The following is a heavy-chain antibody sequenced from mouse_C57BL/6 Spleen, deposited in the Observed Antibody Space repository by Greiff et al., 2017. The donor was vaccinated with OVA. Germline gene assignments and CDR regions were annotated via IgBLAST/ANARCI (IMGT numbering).Heavy chain of an antibody. CDR2: IYPGDGDT. CDR3: ARVGDGYHFYFDY. Sequence: VQLVESGAELVKPGASVKISCKASGYAFSSYWMNWVKQRPGKGLEWIGQIYPGDGDTNYNGKFKGKATLTADKSSSTAYMQLSSLTSEDSAVYFCARVGDGYHFYFDYWGQGTTLTVSS. D-gene: IGHD2-3*01. V-gene: IGHV1-80*01. CDR1: GYAFSSYW. J-gene: IGHJ2*01.